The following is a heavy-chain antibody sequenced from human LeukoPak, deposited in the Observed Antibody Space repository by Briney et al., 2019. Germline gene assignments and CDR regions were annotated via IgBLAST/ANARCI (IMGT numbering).Heavy chain of an antibody. Sequence: GGSLRLSCAASGFTFSSYAMSWVRQAPGKGLEWVSTISNSGGTTYYADSVKGRFTISRDNAKNTLYLQMNSLRAEDTAVYYCARVRWGGLYYFDYWGQGTLVTVSS. D-gene: IGHD3-16*01. CDR2: ISNSGGTT. V-gene: IGHV3-23*01. CDR3: ARVRWGGLYYFDY. J-gene: IGHJ4*02. CDR1: GFTFSSYA.